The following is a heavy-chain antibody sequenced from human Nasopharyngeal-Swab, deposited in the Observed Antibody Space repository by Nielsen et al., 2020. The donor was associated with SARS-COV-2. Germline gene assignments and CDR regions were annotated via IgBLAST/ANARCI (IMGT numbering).Heavy chain of an antibody. Sequence: WIRQPPGKGLEWIGYIYYSGSANYNPSLKSRVTISVDTSKNQFSLKLSSVTAADTAVYYCARGFVAADNYYYYYMDVWGKGNTVTVSS. D-gene: IGHD6-13*01. CDR3: ARGFVAADNYYYYYMDV. V-gene: IGHV4-59*01. CDR2: IYYSGSA. J-gene: IGHJ6*03.